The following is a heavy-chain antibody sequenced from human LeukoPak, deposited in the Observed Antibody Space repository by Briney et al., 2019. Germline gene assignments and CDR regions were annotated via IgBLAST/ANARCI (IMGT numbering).Heavy chain of an antibody. CDR3: ARVVTAIPVYFDY. Sequence: PGGSLRLSCAASGFTFSNAWMSWVRQAPGKGLEWVANIKQDGSEKYYVDSVKGRFTISRDNAKDSLYLQMNSLRAEDTAVYYCARVVTAIPVYFDYWGQGTLVTVSS. CDR2: IKQDGSEK. V-gene: IGHV3-7*04. J-gene: IGHJ4*02. CDR1: GFTFSNAW. D-gene: IGHD2-21*02.